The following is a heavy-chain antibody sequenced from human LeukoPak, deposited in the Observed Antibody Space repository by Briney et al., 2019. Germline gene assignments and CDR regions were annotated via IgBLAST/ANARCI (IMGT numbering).Heavy chain of an antibody. CDR2: ISGSGGTT. CDR1: GFTFNNYA. D-gene: IGHD1-14*01. Sequence: GSLRLSCAASGFTFNNYAMNWVRQAPGEGLEWVSVISGSGGTTYYADSVKGRSTISRDSSKNTLYLQMNSLRAEDTAVYYCAKVSGGGLYYDGMDVWGQGTTVTVSS. CDR3: AKVSGGGLYYDGMDV. V-gene: IGHV3-23*01. J-gene: IGHJ6*02.